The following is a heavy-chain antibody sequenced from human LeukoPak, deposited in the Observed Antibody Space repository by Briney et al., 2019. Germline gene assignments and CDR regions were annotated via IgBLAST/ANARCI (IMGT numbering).Heavy chain of an antibody. Sequence: GGSLRLSCAASGFTFSSSGMSWVRQAPEKGLEWVSTISGRGGTTYYADSVKGRFTISRDNSKNTLYLQMNSLRAEDTALYYCAKRAPYYFDYWGQGTLVTVSS. V-gene: IGHV3-23*01. J-gene: IGHJ4*02. CDR1: GFTFSSSG. CDR3: AKRAPYYFDY. CDR2: ISGRGGTT.